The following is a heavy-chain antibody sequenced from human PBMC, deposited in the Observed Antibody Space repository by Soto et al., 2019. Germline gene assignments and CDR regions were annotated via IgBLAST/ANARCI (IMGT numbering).Heavy chain of an antibody. J-gene: IGHJ4*02. CDR2: ISHSGST. CDR1: VGSASGYY. D-gene: IGHD6-13*01. Sequence: SETLSLACAVYVGSASGYYCSWVRQPPGKGLEWIGEISHSGSTNYNRSLESRVTISVDTSKNQLFLKVSSLTAADTAVYYCVRALAAVQEWGQGTPVTVSS. CDR3: VRALAAVQE. V-gene: IGHV4-34*01.